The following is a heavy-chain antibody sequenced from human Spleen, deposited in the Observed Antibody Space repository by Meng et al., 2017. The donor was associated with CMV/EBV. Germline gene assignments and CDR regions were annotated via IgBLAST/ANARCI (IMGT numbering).Heavy chain of an antibody. CDR1: GGSISSSSYY. CDR2: IYYSGST. D-gene: IGHD3-22*01. V-gene: IGHV4-39*07. Sequence: GSLRLSCTVSGGSISSSSYYGGWLRQPPGKGLEWIGSIYYSGSTFYTPSLTSRVTISLDTSRNQFSLKLSSVTAADTAVYYCAREPTYYYDSSGEVWGQGTLVTVSS. CDR3: AREPTYYYDSSGEV. J-gene: IGHJ4*02.